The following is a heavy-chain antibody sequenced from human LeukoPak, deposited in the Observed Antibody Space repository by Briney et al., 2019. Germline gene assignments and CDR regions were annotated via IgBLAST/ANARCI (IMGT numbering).Heavy chain of an antibody. D-gene: IGHD6-19*01. CDR3: ARAYNSGWSLPFDP. V-gene: IGHV3-48*04. Sequence: PGGSLRLSCAASGFTFSTYSMNWVRQAPGKGLEWVSHISSSSSTIFYGDSVKGRFTISRDNAKKSLYLQMNSLRAEDTAVYYCARAYNSGWSLPFDPWGQGTLVTVSS. CDR2: ISSSSSTI. CDR1: GFTFSTYS. J-gene: IGHJ5*02.